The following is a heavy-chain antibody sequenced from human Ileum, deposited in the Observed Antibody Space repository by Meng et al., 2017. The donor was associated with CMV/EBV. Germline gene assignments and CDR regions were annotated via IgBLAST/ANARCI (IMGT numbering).Heavy chain of an antibody. CDR2: ITWNGGSI. V-gene: IGHV3-9*01. J-gene: IGHJ6*02. CDR1: GFSFNDFG. D-gene: IGHD3-3*01. CDR3: ARVSSEDFWSGRYPSGCYGMDV. Sequence: SLKISCAASGFSFNDFGMHWVRQAPGKGLEWVSGITWNGGSIGYADAVKGRFTISRDNANKSVYLQMNSLRAEDTAIYYCARVSSEDFWSGRYPSGCYGMDVWGQGTTVTVSS.